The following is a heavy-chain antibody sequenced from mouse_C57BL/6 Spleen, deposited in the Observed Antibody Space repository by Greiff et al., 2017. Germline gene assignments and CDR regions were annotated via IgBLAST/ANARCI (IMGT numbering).Heavy chain of an antibody. Sequence: QVQLQQSGPELVKPGASVKISCKASGYAFSSSWMNWVKQRPGKGLEWIGRIYPGDGDTNYNGKFKGKATLTADKSSSTAYMQLSSLTSEDSVVXFCARSSYYYGSSAFWYFDVWGTGTTVTVSS. CDR1: GYAFSSSW. D-gene: IGHD1-1*01. J-gene: IGHJ1*03. CDR3: ARSSYYYGSSAFWYFDV. CDR2: IYPGDGDT. V-gene: IGHV1-82*01.